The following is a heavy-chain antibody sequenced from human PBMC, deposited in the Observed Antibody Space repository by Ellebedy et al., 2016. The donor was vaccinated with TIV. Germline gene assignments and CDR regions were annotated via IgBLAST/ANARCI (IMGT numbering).Heavy chain of an antibody. Sequence: GESLKISCAASGFTFSSYGMHWVRQAPGKGLEWVAIISYDGSNKYYADSVKGRFTISRDNSKNTLYLQMNSLRAEDTAVYYCAREGGYCSSTSCYTWVYYYGMDVWGQGTTVTVSS. CDR3: AREGGYCSSTSCYTWVYYYGMDV. J-gene: IGHJ6*02. CDR2: ISYDGSNK. D-gene: IGHD2-2*02. V-gene: IGHV3-30*03. CDR1: GFTFSSYG.